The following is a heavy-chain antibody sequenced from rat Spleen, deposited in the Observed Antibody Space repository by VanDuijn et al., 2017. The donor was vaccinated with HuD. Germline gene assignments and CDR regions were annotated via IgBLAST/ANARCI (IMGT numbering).Heavy chain of an antibody. CDR1: GFTFSNNW. CDR3: TGGGHSAFNWFAY. J-gene: IGHJ3*01. Sequence: EVQLVESGGGLVQPGSPLKLSCAASGFTFSNNWLNWIRQAPGQGLEWVASINPDGSNTYYPDTVKGRLMISKDNAKNTGYLQLNNLRSDDTAMYYCTGGGHSAFNWFAYWGQGTLVTVSS. V-gene: IGHV5-35*01. CDR2: INPDGSNT. D-gene: IGHD3-3*01.